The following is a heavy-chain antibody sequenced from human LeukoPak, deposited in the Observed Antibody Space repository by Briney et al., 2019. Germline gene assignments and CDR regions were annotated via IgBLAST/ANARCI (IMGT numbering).Heavy chain of an antibody. CDR2: IGSSGGGI. CDR3: AIDPNWGTHS. Sequence: GGSLRLSCAASGFTFSSYTMYWVRHPPGKGLEWVSIIGSSGGGIHYADSVKGRFTISRDNSKNALYLQMNSLRVEDTAVYYCAIDPNWGTHSWGQGVLVTVSS. J-gene: IGHJ4*02. D-gene: IGHD7-27*01. V-gene: IGHV3-23*01. CDR1: GFTFSSYT.